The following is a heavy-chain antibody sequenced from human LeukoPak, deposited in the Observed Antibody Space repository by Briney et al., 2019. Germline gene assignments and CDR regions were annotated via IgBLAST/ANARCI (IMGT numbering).Heavy chain of an antibody. V-gene: IGHV3-66*02. Sequence: GGSLTLTCTLSGVSVTDTLIDWVRQAPGKGPEWVALIYIDARTVYADSVKGRFTISRDNSKNMVYLQMNSLRSEDSALYYCVRDRAGTQSWVESDLWGQGTLVTVSS. J-gene: IGHJ5*02. CDR1: GVSVTDTL. CDR2: IYIDART. D-gene: IGHD3-10*01. CDR3: VRDRAGTQSWVESDL.